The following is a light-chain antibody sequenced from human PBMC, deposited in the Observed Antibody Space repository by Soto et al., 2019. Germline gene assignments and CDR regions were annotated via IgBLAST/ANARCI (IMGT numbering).Light chain of an antibody. V-gene: IGKV3-15*01. CDR2: GAS. CDR1: QSVSSN. J-gene: IGKJ3*01. Sequence: EIVMTQSPATPSVSPGERATLSCRASQSVSSNLAWYQQKPGQAPRLLIYGASTRATGIPARFSGSGSGTEFTLTISSLQSEDFAVYYCQQYNNWPFTFGPGTKV. CDR3: QQYNNWPFT.